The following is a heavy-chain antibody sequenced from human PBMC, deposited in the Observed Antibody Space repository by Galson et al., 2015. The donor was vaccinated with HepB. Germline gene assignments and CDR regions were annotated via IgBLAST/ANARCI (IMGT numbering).Heavy chain of an antibody. CDR2: INTDGSSK. V-gene: IGHV3-74*01. D-gene: IGHD2-21*02. CDR3: ARAKGGYCGADCYLDD. CDR1: GFTFSTSW. J-gene: IGHJ4*02. Sequence: SLRLSCAASGFTFSTSWMHWVRQAPGKGLVWVSRINTDGSSKDYADSVKGRFTIYRDNAKNTLSLQINSLRAEDTAVYYCARAKGGYCGADCYLDDWGPGTLVTVSS.